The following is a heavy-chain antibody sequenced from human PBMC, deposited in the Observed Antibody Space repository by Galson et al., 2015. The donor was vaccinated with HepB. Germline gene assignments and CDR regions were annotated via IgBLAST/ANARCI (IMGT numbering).Heavy chain of an antibody. D-gene: IGHD3-10*01. CDR2: IRYDGSNK. CDR1: GFTFSSYG. Sequence: SLRLSCAASGFTFSSYGMHWVRQAPGKGLEWVAFIRYDGSNKYYADSVKGRFTISRDNSKNTLYLQMNSLRAEDTAVYYCAKDRRITMVRGLNWFDPWGQGTLVTVSS. J-gene: IGHJ5*02. CDR3: AKDRRITMVRGLNWFDP. V-gene: IGHV3-30*02.